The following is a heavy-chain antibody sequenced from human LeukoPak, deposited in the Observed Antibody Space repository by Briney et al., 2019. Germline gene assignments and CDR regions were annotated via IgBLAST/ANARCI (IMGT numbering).Heavy chain of an antibody. V-gene: IGHV4-39*07. CDR2: IYYSGST. Sequence: SETLSLTCTVSGGSISSSSYYWGWIRQPPGKGLEWIGSIYYSGSTYYNPSLKSRVTISVDTSKNQFSLKLSSVTAADTAVYYCARGQDSSGWYVSDAFDIWGQGTMVTVSS. CDR3: ARGQDSSGWYVSDAFDI. CDR1: GGSISSSSYY. D-gene: IGHD6-19*01. J-gene: IGHJ3*02.